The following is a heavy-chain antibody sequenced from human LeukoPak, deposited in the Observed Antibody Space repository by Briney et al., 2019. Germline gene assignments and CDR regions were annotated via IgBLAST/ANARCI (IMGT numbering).Heavy chain of an antibody. CDR3: ARDRRVGWFDP. CDR2: ISYDGSNK. V-gene: IGHV3-30-3*01. J-gene: IGHJ5*02. CDR1: GFTFSSYA. D-gene: IGHD3-10*01. Sequence: PGGSLRLSCAASGFTFSSYAMHWVRQAPGKGLEWVAVISYDGSNKYYADSVKGRFTISRDNSKNTLYLQMNSLRAEDTAVYYCARDRRVGWFDPWGQGTLVTVSS.